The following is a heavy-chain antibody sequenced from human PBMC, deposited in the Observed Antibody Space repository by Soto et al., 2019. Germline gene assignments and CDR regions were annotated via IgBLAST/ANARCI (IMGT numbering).Heavy chain of an antibody. D-gene: IGHD1-1*01. V-gene: IGHV4-4*02. CDR2: IYHSGST. J-gene: IGHJ4*02. Sequence: SETLSLTCAVSGGSISSSNWWSWVRQPPGKGLEWIGEIYHSGSTNYSPSLKSRVTISVDKSKNQLSLKLDSVTAADTAVYYCARAEYKSTYYFDYWGQGALVTVSS. CDR3: ARAEYKSTYYFDY. CDR1: GGSISSSNW.